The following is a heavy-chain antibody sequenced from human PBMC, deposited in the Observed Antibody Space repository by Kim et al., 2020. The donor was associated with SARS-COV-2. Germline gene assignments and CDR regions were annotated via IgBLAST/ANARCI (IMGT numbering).Heavy chain of an antibody. J-gene: IGHJ6*02. Sequence: GGSLRLSCAASGFTFDDYAMHWVRQAPGKGLEWVSLISGDGGSTYYADSVKGRFTISRDNSKNSLYLQMNSLRTEDTALYYCAKDEGATMGYYYYYGMDVWGQGTTVTVSS. V-gene: IGHV3-43*02. CDR3: AKDEGATMGYYYYYGMDV. CDR1: GFTFDDYA. CDR2: ISGDGGST. D-gene: IGHD1-26*01.